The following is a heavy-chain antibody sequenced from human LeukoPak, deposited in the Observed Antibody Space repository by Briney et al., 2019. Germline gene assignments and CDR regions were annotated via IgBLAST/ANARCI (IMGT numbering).Heavy chain of an antibody. CDR2: IKQDGSEK. Sequence: GGSLRFSCAASGFTFSNYWLTWVRQAPGQGLEGVANIKQDGSEKHYVDSVKGRFTISRDNAKNSLYLQMNSLRAEDTAVYYCARDRQIAYWGQGTLVTVSS. CDR1: GFTFSNYW. CDR3: ARDRQIAY. V-gene: IGHV3-7*01. J-gene: IGHJ4*02.